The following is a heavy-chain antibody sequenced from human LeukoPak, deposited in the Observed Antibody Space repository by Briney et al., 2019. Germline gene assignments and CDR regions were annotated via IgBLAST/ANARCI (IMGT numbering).Heavy chain of an antibody. CDR1: GYTFTCYY. CDR2: INPNSGGR. V-gene: IGHV1-2*02. CDR3: ARGRIAAAGTWWFDP. D-gene: IGHD6-13*01. Sequence: ASVKVSCKASGYTFTCYYMHWLRQAHGQGLERMGWINPNSGGRNYEQKFHGRVTITMDTAICKTYMYLNRQSLDDTAASFCARGRIAAAGTWWFDPWGQGTLVTVSS. J-gene: IGHJ5*02.